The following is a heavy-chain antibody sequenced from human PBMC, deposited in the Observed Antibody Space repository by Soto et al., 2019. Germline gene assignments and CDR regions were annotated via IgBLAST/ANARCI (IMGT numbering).Heavy chain of an antibody. Sequence: EVQLLESGGGLVQPGGSLRLSCAASGFTFSSYAMSWVRQAPGKGLEWVSAISGSGGSTYYADSVKGRFTISRDNSKNTLYLQMNSLRAEDTAVYYCARAGYSSSWLFDYRGQGTLVTVSS. V-gene: IGHV3-23*01. D-gene: IGHD6-13*01. CDR3: ARAGYSSSWLFDY. J-gene: IGHJ4*02. CDR2: ISGSGGST. CDR1: GFTFSSYA.